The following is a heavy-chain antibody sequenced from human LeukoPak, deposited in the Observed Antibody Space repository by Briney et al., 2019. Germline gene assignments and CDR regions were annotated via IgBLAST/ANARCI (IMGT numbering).Heavy chain of an antibody. CDR1: GGSISSHY. V-gene: IGHV4-59*11. D-gene: IGHD6-13*01. CDR2: IYYSGST. CDR3: ARVREQQLYNWFDP. Sequence: PSEILSLTCTVSGGSISSHYWSWIRQPPGKGLEWIGYIYYSGSTNYNPSLKSRVTISVDTSKNQFSLKLSSVTAADTAVYYCARVREQQLYNWFDPWGQGTLVTVSS. J-gene: IGHJ5*02.